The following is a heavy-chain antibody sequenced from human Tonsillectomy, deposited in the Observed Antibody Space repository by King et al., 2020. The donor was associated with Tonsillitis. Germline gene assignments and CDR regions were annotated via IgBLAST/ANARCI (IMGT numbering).Heavy chain of an antibody. CDR2: ITGSGGST. CDR3: AKAQDFDFWSAMGDDC. D-gene: IGHD3-3*01. V-gene: IGHV3-23*04. J-gene: IGHJ4*02. CDR1: GFSFSSYA. Sequence: VQLVESGGDLVQPGGSLRLSCAASGFSFSSYAINWVRQAPGKGLEWVSAITGSGGSTYYSDSVKGRFTISRDNSKNTLYLQMNSLRAEDTAVYYCAKAQDFDFWSAMGDDCWGQGTLVTVSS.